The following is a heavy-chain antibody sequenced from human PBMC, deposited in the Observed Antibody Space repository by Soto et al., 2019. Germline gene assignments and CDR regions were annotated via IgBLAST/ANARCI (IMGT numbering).Heavy chain of an antibody. Sequence: ASVKVSCKASGYTFTSYGISWVRQAPGQGLEWMGGIIPYNGNTNYAQKLQGRVTITADESTSTAYMELSSLRSEDTAVYYCARDTSGPDTAQPNYYYYYGMDVWGQGTTVTVSS. D-gene: IGHD5-18*01. CDR1: GYTFTSYG. V-gene: IGHV1-18*01. CDR3: ARDTSGPDTAQPNYYYYYGMDV. CDR2: IIPYNGNT. J-gene: IGHJ6*02.